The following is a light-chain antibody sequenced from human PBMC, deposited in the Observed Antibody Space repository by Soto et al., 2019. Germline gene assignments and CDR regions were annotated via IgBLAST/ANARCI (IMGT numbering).Light chain of an antibody. Sequence: EFVLTQSPGTLSLSPGERATLSCRASQSVSSNLAWYQQKPGRAPRLLIYGASTRATGIPARFSGSGSGTEFTLTISSLQSEDFAVYYCQQYNNWLLTFGQGTRLEI. CDR1: QSVSSN. J-gene: IGKJ5*01. CDR3: QQYNNWLLT. V-gene: IGKV3-15*01. CDR2: GAS.